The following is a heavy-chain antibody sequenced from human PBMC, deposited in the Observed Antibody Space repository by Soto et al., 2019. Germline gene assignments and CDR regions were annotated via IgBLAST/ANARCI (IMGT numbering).Heavy chain of an antibody. CDR3: AKLKYSSSSFSHYYMDV. J-gene: IGHJ6*03. V-gene: IGHV3-23*01. D-gene: IGHD6-6*01. CDR2: ISGSGGST. CDR1: GFTFSSYA. Sequence: GGSLRLSCAASGFTFSSYAMSWVRQAPGKGLEWVSAISGSGGSTYYADSVKGRFTISRDNSKNTLYLQMNSLRAEDTAVYYCAKLKYSSSSFSHYYMDVWGKGTTVTVSS.